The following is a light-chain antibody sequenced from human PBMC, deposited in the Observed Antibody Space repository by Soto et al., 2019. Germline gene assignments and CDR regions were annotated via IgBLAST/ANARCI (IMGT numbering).Light chain of an antibody. CDR2: GAS. CDR1: QSVSNN. Sequence: EIVMTQSPATLSVSPGETATLSCRASQSVSNNVAWYQQKPGQAPRLLILGASNRATGIPARFSGSGSGTDFTLTISSLEPEDFAVYYCQQRSRWPPVWTFGQGTKVDIK. CDR3: QQRSRWPPVWT. V-gene: IGKV3-11*01. J-gene: IGKJ1*01.